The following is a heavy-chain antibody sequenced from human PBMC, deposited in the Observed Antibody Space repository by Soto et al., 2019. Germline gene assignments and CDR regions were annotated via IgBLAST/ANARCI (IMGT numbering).Heavy chain of an antibody. CDR1: GGSMSKFY. V-gene: IGHV4-4*07. D-gene: IGHD4-17*01. CDR3: VRDGSKTLRDCFDP. J-gene: IGHJ5*02. Sequence: SETLSLTCSVSGGSMSKFYWSWIRRTAGKGLEWMGRVYATGTSDYNPSLRSRIAMSVDISKKTFSLRLRSVTAADTGVYYCVRDGSKTLRDCFDPWGQGILVTVSS. CDR2: VYATGTS.